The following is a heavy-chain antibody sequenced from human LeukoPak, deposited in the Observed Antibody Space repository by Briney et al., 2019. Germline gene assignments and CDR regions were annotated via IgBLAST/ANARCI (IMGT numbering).Heavy chain of an antibody. J-gene: IGHJ5*02. CDR3: AKDINYYDSTGYSQFDP. Sequence: GGSLRLSCAASGFTFDDYAMHWVRQAPGKGLEWVSGISWNSGSIGYADSVKGRFTISRDNAKNSLYLQMNSLRAEDTALYYCAKDINYYDSTGYSQFDPWGQGTLVTVSS. CDR1: GFTFDDYA. V-gene: IGHV3-9*01. CDR2: ISWNSGSI. D-gene: IGHD3-22*01.